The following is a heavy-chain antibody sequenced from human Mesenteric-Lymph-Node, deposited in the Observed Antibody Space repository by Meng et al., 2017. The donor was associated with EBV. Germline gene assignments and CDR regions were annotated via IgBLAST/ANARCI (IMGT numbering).Heavy chain of an antibody. V-gene: IGHV3-21*01. CDR2: ISSGSTYM. Sequence: EVQLVESGGGLVKPGGSVRLSCAASGFTFSSYTMSWVRQAPGKGLECVSSISSGSTYMNYADSVKGRFIISRDNAKNSLYLQMNSLRAEDTAVYYCARDIGGIAATWGQGTLVTVAS. J-gene: IGHJ4*02. D-gene: IGHD6-25*01. CDR1: GFTFSSYT. CDR3: ARDIGGIAAT.